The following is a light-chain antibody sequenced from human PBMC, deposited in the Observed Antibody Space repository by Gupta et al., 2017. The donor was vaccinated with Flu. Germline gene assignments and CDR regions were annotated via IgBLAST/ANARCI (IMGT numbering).Light chain of an antibody. CDR2: WAS. V-gene: IGKV4-1*01. J-gene: IGKJ4*01. Sequence: VMTQSPDSLAVSLGERATINCKSSQSVLYSSDNKNYLLWYQQKPGQPPKLLIHWASTRESGVPDRFSGSGSGTEFTLTISRLQAEDGAVYFCQQYYSSPYTFGRGTKVEIK. CDR1: QSVLYSSDNKNY. CDR3: QQYYSSPYT.